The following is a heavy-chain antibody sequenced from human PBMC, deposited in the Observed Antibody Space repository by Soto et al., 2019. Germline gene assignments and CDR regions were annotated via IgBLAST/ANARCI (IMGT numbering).Heavy chain of an antibody. D-gene: IGHD3-16*01. V-gene: IGHV3-21*02. CDR1: GFSFSTYR. J-gene: IGHJ4*02. CDR2: ISRSVSDI. CDR3: ARASQYYDGREFFDF. Sequence: EMQLVESGGGLVKLGGSLRLSCAASGFSFSTYRMNWVRQAPGKGLEWVSSISRSVSDISYSDSVKGRFTISRDNAKNSLFLQMSSLRADDTAVYYCARASQYYDGREFFDFWGQGALVIVSS.